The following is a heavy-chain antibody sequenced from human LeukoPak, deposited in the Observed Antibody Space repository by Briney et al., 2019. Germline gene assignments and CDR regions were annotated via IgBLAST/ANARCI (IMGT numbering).Heavy chain of an antibody. CDR2: IWYDGSNK. CDR3: ARGYCSGGSCSLYDAFDI. CDR1: GFTFSSYG. J-gene: IGHJ3*02. V-gene: IGHV3-33*01. Sequence: PGGSLRLTCAASGFTFSSYGMHWVRQAPGKGLEWVAVIWYDGSNKYYADSVKGRFTISRDNSKNTLYLQMNSLRAEDTAVYYCARGYCSGGSCSLYDAFDIWGQGTMVTVSS. D-gene: IGHD2-15*01.